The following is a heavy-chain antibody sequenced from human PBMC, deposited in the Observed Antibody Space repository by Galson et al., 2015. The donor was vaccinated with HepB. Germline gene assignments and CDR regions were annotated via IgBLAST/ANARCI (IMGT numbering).Heavy chain of an antibody. D-gene: IGHD5-24*01. CDR3: TTHGREDTFDV. Sequence: SLRLSCAASGFTFSTTWLSWVRQAPGQGLEWVGRIKSKTDTDYAAPVKGRFTISRDDSKNTLFLQMNSLKTEDTAVYYCTTHGREDTFDVWGQGTMVTILS. CDR2: IKSKTDT. J-gene: IGHJ3*01. CDR1: GFTFSTTW. V-gene: IGHV3-15*01.